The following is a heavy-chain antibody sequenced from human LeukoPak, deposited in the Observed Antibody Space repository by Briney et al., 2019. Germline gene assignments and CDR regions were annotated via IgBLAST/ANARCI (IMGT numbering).Heavy chain of an antibody. J-gene: IGHJ4*02. D-gene: IGHD1-26*01. CDR1: GGTFSSYA. V-gene: IGHV1-69*13. CDR3: ARSSGSFTDDYFDY. Sequence: ASVRVSCKASGGTFSSYAISWVRQAPGQGLEWMGGIIPIFGTANYAQKFQGRVTITADESTSTAYMELSSLRSEDTAVYYCARSSGSFTDDYFDYWGQGTLVTVSS. CDR2: IIPIFGTA.